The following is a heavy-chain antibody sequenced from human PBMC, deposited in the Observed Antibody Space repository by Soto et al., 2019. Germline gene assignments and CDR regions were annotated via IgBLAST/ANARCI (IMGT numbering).Heavy chain of an antibody. CDR3: ARDLRLEMATNGGFDY. CDR2: IIPIFGTA. Sequence: QVQLVQSGAEVKKPGSSVKVSCKASGGTFSSYAISWVRQAPGQGLEWMGGIIPIFGTANYAQKFQGRVTITXXEXTXIAYMELSSLRSEDTAVYYCARDLRLEMATNGGFDYWGQGTLVTVSS. V-gene: IGHV1-69*05. D-gene: IGHD5-12*01. J-gene: IGHJ4*02. CDR1: GGTFSSYA.